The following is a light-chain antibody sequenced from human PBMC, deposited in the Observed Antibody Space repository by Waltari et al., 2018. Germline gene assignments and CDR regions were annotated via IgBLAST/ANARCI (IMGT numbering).Light chain of an antibody. Sequence: QSALTQPASVSGSPGQSITISCAGSSGDVGGYNYVSWYQQYPGNAPKLMIYDVNKRPSGVSYRFSGYKSGNTASLTISGLQGEDEADYYCMSYTASGAWLFGGGTKLTVL. CDR3: MSYTASGAWL. J-gene: IGLJ3*02. CDR2: DVN. CDR1: SGDVGGYNY. V-gene: IGLV2-14*01.